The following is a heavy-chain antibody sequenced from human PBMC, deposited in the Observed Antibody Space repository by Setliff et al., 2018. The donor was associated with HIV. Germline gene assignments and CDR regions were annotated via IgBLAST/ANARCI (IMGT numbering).Heavy chain of an antibody. V-gene: IGHV3-7*01. CDR3: ARKFRPGHGVDV. CDR2: ISNDGGRE. Sequence: GGSLRLSCAASGFTFTNYWMAWIRQAPGRGLEWAAIISNDGGREYYVDSVKGRFTISRDNAKSSLYLQMDSLRVEDTSIYYCARKFRPGHGVDVWGQGTTVTVSS. J-gene: IGHJ6*02. CDR1: GFTFTNYW. D-gene: IGHD3-10*01.